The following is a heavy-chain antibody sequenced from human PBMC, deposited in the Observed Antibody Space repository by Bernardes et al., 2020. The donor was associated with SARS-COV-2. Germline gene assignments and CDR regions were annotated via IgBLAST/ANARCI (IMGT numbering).Heavy chain of an antibody. CDR3: ARGPSGYDYADY. CDR2: IIPIFGTA. V-gene: IGHV1-69*01. D-gene: IGHD6-13*01. CDR1: GGTFSSYA. Sequence: TAKGSCKASGGTFSSYAISWVRQAPGQGLEWMGGIIPIFGTANYAQKFQGRVTITADESTSTAYMELSSLRSEDTAVYYCARGPSGYDYADYWGQGTLVTVSS. J-gene: IGHJ4*02.